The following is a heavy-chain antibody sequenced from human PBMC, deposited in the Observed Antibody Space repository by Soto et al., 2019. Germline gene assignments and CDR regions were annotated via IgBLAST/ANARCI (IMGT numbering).Heavy chain of an antibody. CDR3: ARGTTLAIFDYGMDV. CDR2: ISNDGSNY. D-gene: IGHD3-3*01. CDR1: EFTFSNYA. J-gene: IGHJ6*02. V-gene: IGHV3-30-3*01. Sequence: GGSLRLSCAASEFTFSNYAMSWVRQAPGKGLEWVAVISNDGSNYYYADSVRGRFTISRDNTKNTLFLQMSSLRGEDSGVYYCARGTTLAIFDYGMDVWGQGTTVTVSS.